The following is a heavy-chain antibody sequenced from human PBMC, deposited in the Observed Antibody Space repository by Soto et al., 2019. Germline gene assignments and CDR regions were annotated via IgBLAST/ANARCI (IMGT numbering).Heavy chain of an antibody. D-gene: IGHD3-10*01. CDR1: GGTFSSYA. CDR3: ARLITMVRGVIKNFDY. Sequence: QVQLVQSGAEVKKPGSSVKVSCKASGGTFSSYAISWVRQAPGQGLEWMGGIIPIFGTANYAQKFQGRVTITADKSTSTAYMELSSLRSEDTAVYYCARLITMVRGVIKNFDYWGQGTLVTVSS. V-gene: IGHV1-69*06. CDR2: IIPIFGTA. J-gene: IGHJ4*02.